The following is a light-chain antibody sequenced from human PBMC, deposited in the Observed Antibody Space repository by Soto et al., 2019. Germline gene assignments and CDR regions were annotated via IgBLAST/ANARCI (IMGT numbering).Light chain of an antibody. CDR1: SSDVGGYNY. J-gene: IGLJ1*01. CDR3: SAYTSSSTQV. Sequence: QSVLTQPASVSGSPGQSITISFTGTSSDVGGYNYVSWYQQHPGKAPKLMIYDVSNRPSGVSNRFSGSKSGNTASLTISGLQAEDEADYYCSAYTSSSTQVFGTGTKVTVL. V-gene: IGLV2-14*01. CDR2: DVS.